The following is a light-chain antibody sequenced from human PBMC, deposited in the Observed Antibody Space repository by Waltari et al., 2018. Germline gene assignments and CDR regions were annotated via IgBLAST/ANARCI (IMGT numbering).Light chain of an antibody. V-gene: IGLV2-23*02. CDR1: SSDVGAPTL. CDR2: EVN. Sequence: QSALTQPASVSGSPGQSIPISCSGTSSDVGAPTLISWYQQHPGKVPTLMIYEVNKRPSGVSNRFSGSKSDNTASLTISGLQAEDEADYYCCSYAGLGIYVFGTGTKVTVL. CDR3: CSYAGLGIYV. J-gene: IGLJ1*01.